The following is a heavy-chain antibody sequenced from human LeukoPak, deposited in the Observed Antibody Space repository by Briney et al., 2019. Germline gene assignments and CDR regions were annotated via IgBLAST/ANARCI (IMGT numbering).Heavy chain of an antibody. CDR2: ISSSGSTI. D-gene: IGHD3-16*01. CDR1: GFTFSSYE. CDR3: ARGVDYDYVWGSPSHLDY. J-gene: IGHJ4*02. Sequence: GGSLRLSCAASGFTFSSYEMNWVRQAPGKGLEWVSYISSSGSTIYYADSVKGRFTISRDNAENSLYLQMNSLRAEDTAVYYCARGVDYDYVWGSPSHLDYWGQGTLVTVSS. V-gene: IGHV3-48*03.